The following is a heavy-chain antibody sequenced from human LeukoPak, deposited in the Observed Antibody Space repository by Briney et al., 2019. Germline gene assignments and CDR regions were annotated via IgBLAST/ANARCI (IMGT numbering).Heavy chain of an antibody. CDR1: GFTFSSYA. D-gene: IGHD3-10*01. Sequence: GGSLRLSCAASGFTFSSYALSWVRQAPGKGLEWVSAISGSGGSTYYADSVKGRFTISRDNSKNTLYLQMNSLRAEDTAVYYCAKPYYYGSGSYPFDYWGQGTLVTVSS. CDR3: AKPYYYGSGSYPFDY. J-gene: IGHJ4*02. CDR2: ISGSGGST. V-gene: IGHV3-23*01.